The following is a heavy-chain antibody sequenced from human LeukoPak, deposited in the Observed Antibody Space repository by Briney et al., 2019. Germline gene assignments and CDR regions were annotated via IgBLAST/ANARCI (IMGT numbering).Heavy chain of an antibody. CDR1: GGSIITNNYY. V-gene: IGHV4-39*07. Sequence: SETLSLTCTVSGGSIITNNYYWGWIRQPPGKRLEWIGTIYHSGTTYYDPSLRSRVTISVDTSNNQFSLKLTSVTAADTATYYCTQNIGGCSHVYYVDVWGKGTTVTVSS. D-gene: IGHD5-18*01. J-gene: IGHJ6*03. CDR2: IYHSGTT. CDR3: TQNIGGCSHVYYVDV.